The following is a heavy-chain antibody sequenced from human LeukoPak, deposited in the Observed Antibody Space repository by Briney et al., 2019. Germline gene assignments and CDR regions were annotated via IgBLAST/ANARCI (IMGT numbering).Heavy chain of an antibody. Sequence: ASVKVSCKASGYTFTNYNITWVRQATGQGLEWLGWMNPNSGNTGSAQKFQGRVTMTRDTSTSTVYMELSSLRSEDTAVYYCARVKSYYYDTSDKDAFDIWGQGTMVTVSS. D-gene: IGHD3-22*01. J-gene: IGHJ3*02. CDR3: ARVKSYYYDTSDKDAFDI. CDR2: MNPNSGNT. CDR1: GYTFTNYN. V-gene: IGHV1-8*01.